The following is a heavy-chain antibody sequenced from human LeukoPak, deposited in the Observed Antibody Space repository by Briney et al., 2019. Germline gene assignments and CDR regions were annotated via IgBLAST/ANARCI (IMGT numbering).Heavy chain of an antibody. CDR3: ARARYYYGSGSYYNDFDY. V-gene: IGHV1-69*05. J-gene: IGHJ4*02. Sequence: SVKVSCKASGGTFSSYAISWVRQAPGQGLEWMGGIIPIFGTANYAQKFQGRVTIITDESTSTAYMELSSLRSEDTAVYYCARARYYYGSGSYYNDFDYWGQGTLVTVSS. CDR2: IIPIFGTA. CDR1: GGTFSSYA. D-gene: IGHD3-10*01.